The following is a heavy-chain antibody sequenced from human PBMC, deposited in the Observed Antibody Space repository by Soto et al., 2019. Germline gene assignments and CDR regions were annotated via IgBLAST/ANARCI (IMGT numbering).Heavy chain of an antibody. CDR2: ISYDGSNK. J-gene: IGHJ3*02. CDR1: GFTFSSNA. CDR3: ATADNYDSSGYSYGFDI. D-gene: IGHD3-22*01. V-gene: IGHV3-30-3*01. Sequence: PGGSLRLSCAASGFTFSSNAMHWVRQAPGKGLEWVAVISYDGSNKYYADSVKGRFTISRDNSKNTLYLQMNSLRAEDTAVYYCATADNYDSSGYSYGFDIWGQGTMVTVSS.